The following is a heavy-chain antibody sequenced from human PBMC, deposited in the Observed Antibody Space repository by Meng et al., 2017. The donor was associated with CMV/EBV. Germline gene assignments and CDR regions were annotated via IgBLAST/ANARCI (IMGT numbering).Heavy chain of an antibody. CDR2: INSGGSST. V-gene: IGHV3-74*01. CDR1: GFTFSSHW. Sequence: GGSLRLSCAASGFTFSSHWMHWVRQAPGKGLEWVSRINSGGSSTSYADSVKGRFTISRDNAKNTLYLQMNSLRAEDTAVYYCAREVRDSSSGGYGMDVWGQGTTVTVSS. CDR3: AREVRDSSSGGYGMDV. J-gene: IGHJ6*02. D-gene: IGHD6-13*01.